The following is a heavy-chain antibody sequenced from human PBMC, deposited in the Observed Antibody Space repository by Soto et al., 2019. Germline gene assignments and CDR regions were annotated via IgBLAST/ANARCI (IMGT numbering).Heavy chain of an antibody. CDR3: ARDRRRGSSWTNWFDP. CDR2: IIPIFGTA. D-gene: IGHD6-13*01. J-gene: IGHJ5*02. CDR1: GGTFSSYA. Sequence: QVQLVQSGAEVKKPGSSVKVSCKASGGTFSSYAISWVRQAPGQGLEWMGGIIPIFGTANYAQKFQGRVTITADESTRTAYMELSSLRSEDTAVYYCARDRRRGSSWTNWFDPWGQGTLVTVSS. V-gene: IGHV1-69*01.